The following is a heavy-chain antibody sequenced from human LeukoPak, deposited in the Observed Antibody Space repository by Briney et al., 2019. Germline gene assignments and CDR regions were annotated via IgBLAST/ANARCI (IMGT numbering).Heavy chain of an antibody. D-gene: IGHD6-19*01. Sequence: GRSLRLSCAASGFTFSSYAMHWVRQAPGKGLEWVAVISYDGSNKYYADSVKGRFTISRDNSKNTLYLQMNSLRAEDTAVYYCARDLKAVAGIPPSWGQGTLVTVSS. CDR3: ARDLKAVAGIPPS. J-gene: IGHJ4*02. CDR2: ISYDGSNK. V-gene: IGHV3-30-3*01. CDR1: GFTFSSYA.